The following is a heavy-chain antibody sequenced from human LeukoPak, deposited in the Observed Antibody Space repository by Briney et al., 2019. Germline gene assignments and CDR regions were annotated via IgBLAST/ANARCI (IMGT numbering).Heavy chain of an antibody. D-gene: IGHD3-9*01. Sequence: SQTLSLTCTVSGGSISSYYWSWIRQTPGKGLEWIGEISHGGSTNYNPSLKSRVTISVDTSKNQFSLNLSSVTAAGTAVYYCASRDYNILTGSNDYWGQGTLVTVSS. CDR3: ASRDYNILTGSNDY. J-gene: IGHJ4*02. CDR2: ISHGGST. CDR1: GGSISSYY. V-gene: IGHV4-34*01.